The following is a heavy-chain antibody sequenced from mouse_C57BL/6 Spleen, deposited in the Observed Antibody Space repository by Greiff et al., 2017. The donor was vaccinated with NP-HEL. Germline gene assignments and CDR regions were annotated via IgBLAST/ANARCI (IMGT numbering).Heavy chain of an antibody. CDR3: VRELRYAMDY. V-gene: IGHV10-1*01. J-gene: IGHJ4*01. D-gene: IGHD1-1*01. Sequence: DVKLVESGGGLVQPKGSLKLSCAASGFSFNTYAMNWVRQAPGKGLEWVARIRSKSNNYATYYADSVKDRFTISRDDSESMLYLQMNNLKTEDTAMYYCVRELRYAMDYWGQGTSVTVSS. CDR2: IRSKSNNYAT. CDR1: GFSFNTYA.